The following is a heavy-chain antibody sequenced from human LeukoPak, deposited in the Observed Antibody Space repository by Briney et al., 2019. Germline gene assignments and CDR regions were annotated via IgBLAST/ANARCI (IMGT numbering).Heavy chain of an antibody. V-gene: IGHV3-23*01. J-gene: IGHJ5*02. Sequence: PGGSLRLSCAASGFTFSSHAMGWVRQAPGKGLEWVSSITGSGASTYYGDSVKGRFTISRDNSKNTLYLQMNRLRAEDTAVYYCAKSVTADPWGQGTLVTVSS. D-gene: IGHD4-23*01. CDR1: GFTFSSHA. CDR2: ITGSGAST. CDR3: AKSVTADP.